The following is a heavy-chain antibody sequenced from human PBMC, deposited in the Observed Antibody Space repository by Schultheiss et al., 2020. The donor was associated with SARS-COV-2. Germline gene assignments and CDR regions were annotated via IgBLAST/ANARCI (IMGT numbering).Heavy chain of an antibody. J-gene: IGHJ4*02. V-gene: IGHV3-30*18. CDR1: GVTFSSYG. Sequence: GGSLRLSCAASGVTFSSYGMHWVRQAPGKGLEWVAVISYDGSNKYYADSVKGRFTISRDNSKNTLYLQMNSLRAEDTAVYYCAKGRMTTVVTAFDYWGQGTLVTVSS. CDR2: ISYDGSNK. D-gene: IGHD4-23*01. CDR3: AKGRMTTVVTAFDY.